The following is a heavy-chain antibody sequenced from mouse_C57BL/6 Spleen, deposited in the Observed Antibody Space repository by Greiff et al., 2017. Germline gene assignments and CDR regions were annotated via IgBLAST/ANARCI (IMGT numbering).Heavy chain of an antibody. CDR3: AREGGGDWYFDV. CDR1: GYSFTDYN. Sequence: VQLKESGPELVKPGASVKISCKASGYSFTDYNMNWVKQSNGKSLEWIGVINPNYGTTSYNQKFKGKATLTVDQSSSPAYMQLNSLTSEDSAVYSGAREGGGDWYFDVWGTGTTVTVSS. V-gene: IGHV1-39*01. CDR2: INPNYGTT. J-gene: IGHJ1*03.